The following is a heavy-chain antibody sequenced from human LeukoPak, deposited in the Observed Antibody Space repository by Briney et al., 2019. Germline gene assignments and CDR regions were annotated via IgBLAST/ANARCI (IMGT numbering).Heavy chain of an antibody. V-gene: IGHV1-18*01. CDR1: GYTFTSYG. CDR2: ISAYNGNT. J-gene: IGHJ3*02. Sequence: ASVKVSCKASGYTFTSYGISWVRQAPGQGLEWMGWISAYNGNTNYAQKLQGRVTMTTDTSTSTAYMELRSLRSDDTAVYYCASDYYVSSGYDPDAFDIWGQGTMVTVSS. D-gene: IGHD3-22*01. CDR3: ASDYYVSSGYDPDAFDI.